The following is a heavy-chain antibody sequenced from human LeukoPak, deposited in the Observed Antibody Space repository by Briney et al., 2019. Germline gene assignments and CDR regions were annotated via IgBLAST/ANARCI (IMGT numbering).Heavy chain of an antibody. CDR1: GYTFTSYA. CDR3: ARVRFHGDYRDADHYYYYMDV. V-gene: IGHV7-4-1*02. Sequence: ASVKVSCEASGYTFTSYAMNWVRQAPGQGLEWMGWINTNTGNPTYAQGFTGRFVFSLDTSVSTAYLQISSLKAEDTAVYYCARVRFHGDYRDADHYYYYMDVWGKGTTVTVSS. D-gene: IGHD4-17*01. CDR2: INTNTGNP. J-gene: IGHJ6*03.